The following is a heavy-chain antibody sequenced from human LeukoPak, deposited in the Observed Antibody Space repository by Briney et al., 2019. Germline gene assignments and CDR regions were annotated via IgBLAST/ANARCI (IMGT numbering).Heavy chain of an antibody. J-gene: IGHJ4*02. CDR2: TGSTGVST. D-gene: IGHD2-2*01. CDR1: GFTFSSYA. V-gene: IGHV3-23*01. Sequence: PGGSLRLSCAASGFTFSSYAMNWVRQAPGKGLEWVSGTGSTGVSTFYADSVKGRFTVSRDNSKNTLSLQMNSLRAEDMAVYYCAKDPGVVPAHYFDYWGQGTLVTVSS. CDR3: AKDPGVVPAHYFDY.